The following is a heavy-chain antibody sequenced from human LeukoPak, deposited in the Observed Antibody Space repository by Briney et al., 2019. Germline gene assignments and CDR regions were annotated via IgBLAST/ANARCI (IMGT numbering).Heavy chain of an antibody. CDR3: ARGYCGGDCHLYYYYYYMDV. Sequence: ASVKVSCKASGYTFTDYAMSWVRQAPGQGLESMGWINTGTGNPTYAQGFTGRFVFSLDTSVSTAYLQICSLKAEDTAVYYCARGYCGGDCHLYYYYYYMDVWGKGTTVTVSS. CDR1: GYTFTDYA. V-gene: IGHV7-4-1*01. D-gene: IGHD2-21*02. J-gene: IGHJ6*03. CDR2: INTGTGNP.